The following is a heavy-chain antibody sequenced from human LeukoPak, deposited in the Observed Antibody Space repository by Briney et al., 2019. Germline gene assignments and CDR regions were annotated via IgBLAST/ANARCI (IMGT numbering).Heavy chain of an antibody. Sequence: GGALRLSCAASGFTFDDYAMHWVRQAPAKGLEWVSGGSWNSGSIGYADSVKGRFTISRDNAKNSLYLQMTSLRAEDTALYYCAKAIDSSGYYYGGYFQHWGQGTLVTVSS. J-gene: IGHJ1*01. CDR1: GFTFDDYA. CDR2: GSWNSGSI. D-gene: IGHD3-22*01. V-gene: IGHV3-9*01. CDR3: AKAIDSSGYYYGGYFQH.